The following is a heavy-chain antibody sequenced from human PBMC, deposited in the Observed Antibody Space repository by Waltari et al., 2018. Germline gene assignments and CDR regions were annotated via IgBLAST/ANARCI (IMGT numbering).Heavy chain of an antibody. CDR1: GFTFIDYG. CDR3: ARSQSMDV. J-gene: IGHJ6*03. Sequence: EVQLVESGGGLVQPGGSLRLSCAASGFTFIDYGMYWVRQAPGKGLVWVSRINRDGSSTDYADSVKGRFTISRDNAKNTLYLQMNGLRAEDTAVYYCARSQSMDVWGRGSTVIVSS. CDR2: INRDGSST. V-gene: IGHV3-74*01.